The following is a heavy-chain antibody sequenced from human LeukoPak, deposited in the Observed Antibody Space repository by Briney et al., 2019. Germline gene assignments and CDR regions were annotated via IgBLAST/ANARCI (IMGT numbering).Heavy chain of an antibody. J-gene: IGHJ3*02. CDR1: GGSVSSGSYY. CDR2: ISYNGST. CDR3: ARRGSGGRSFDI. Sequence: SETLSLTCTVSGGSVSSGSYYWTWIRQPPGKGLEWIGYISYNGSTNYNPSLKSRVTISVDTSKIQFSLNLNSVTAADTAVYYCARRGSGGRSFDIWGQGTMVTVSS. V-gene: IGHV4-61*01. D-gene: IGHD2-15*01.